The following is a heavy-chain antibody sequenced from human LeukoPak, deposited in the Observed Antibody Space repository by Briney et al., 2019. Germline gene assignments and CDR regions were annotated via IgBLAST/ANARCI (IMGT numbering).Heavy chain of an antibody. CDR1: GFTFSSFS. Sequence: GGSLRLSCAASGFTFSSFSMNWVPPAPGKGLEWVSSINSTSSYMYYADSMKGRFIISRDNAKNSLYLQMNSLRAEDTAVYYCARASSGWAVDLYYFDHWGQGTLVTVSS. CDR3: ARASSGWAVDLYYFDH. V-gene: IGHV3-21*01. CDR2: INSTSSYM. J-gene: IGHJ4*02. D-gene: IGHD6-19*01.